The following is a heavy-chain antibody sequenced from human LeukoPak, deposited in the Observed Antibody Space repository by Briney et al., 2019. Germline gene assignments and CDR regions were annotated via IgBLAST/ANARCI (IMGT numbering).Heavy chain of an antibody. V-gene: IGHV4-39*07. D-gene: IGHD2-2*01. Sequence: PSETLSLTCTVSGGSISSSSYYWGWIRQPPGKGLEWIGSIYYSGSTYYNPSLKSRVTISVDTSKNQFSLKLSSVTAADTAVYYCAGFIVVVPAASFAPWAQGPLVTVSS. CDR2: IYYSGST. J-gene: IGHJ5*02. CDR3: AGFIVVVPAASFAP. CDR1: GGSISSSSYY.